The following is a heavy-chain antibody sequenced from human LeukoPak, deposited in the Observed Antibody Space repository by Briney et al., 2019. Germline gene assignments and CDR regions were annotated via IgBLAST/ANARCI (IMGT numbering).Heavy chain of an antibody. CDR1: VGTFSSYA. Sequence: SVKVSCKASVGTFSSYAISWVRQAPGQGLEWMGGIIPIFGTANYAQKFQGRVTITTDESTSTAYMELSSLRSEDTAVYYCARDVVGAHYFDYWGQGTLVTVSS. V-gene: IGHV1-69*05. D-gene: IGHD1-26*01. CDR2: IIPIFGTA. CDR3: ARDVVGAHYFDY. J-gene: IGHJ4*02.